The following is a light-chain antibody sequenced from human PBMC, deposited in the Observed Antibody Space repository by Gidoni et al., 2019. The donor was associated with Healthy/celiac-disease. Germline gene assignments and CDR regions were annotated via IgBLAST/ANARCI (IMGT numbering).Light chain of an antibody. CDR1: SGSIASNY. CDR3: QSYDSSNWV. CDR2: EDN. J-gene: IGLJ3*02. V-gene: IGLV6-57*01. Sequence: NFMLTQPHSVSESPGKTVTSSCTRSSGSIASNYVQWYQQRPGSSPTTVIYEDNQRPSGVPDRFSGSIDSSSNSASLTISGLKTEDEADYYCQSYDSSNWVFGGGTKLTVL.